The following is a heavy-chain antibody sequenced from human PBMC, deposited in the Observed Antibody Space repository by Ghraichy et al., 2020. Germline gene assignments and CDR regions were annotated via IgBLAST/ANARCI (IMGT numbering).Heavy chain of an antibody. CDR2: ISYDGSNK. Sequence: GGSLRLSCAASGFTFSSYGMHWVRQAPGKGLEWVAVISYDGSNKYYADSVKGRFTISRDNSKNTLYLQMNSLRAEDTAVYYCAKVHDRSGSYYGYYYYYGMDVWGQGTTVTVSS. CDR1: GFTFSSYG. D-gene: IGHD1-26*01. J-gene: IGHJ6*02. V-gene: IGHV3-30*18. CDR3: AKVHDRSGSYYGYYYYYGMDV.